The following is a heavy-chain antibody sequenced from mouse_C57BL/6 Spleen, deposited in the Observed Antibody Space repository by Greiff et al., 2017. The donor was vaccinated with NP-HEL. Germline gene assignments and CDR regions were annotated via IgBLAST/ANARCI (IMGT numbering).Heavy chain of an antibody. J-gene: IGHJ2*01. CDR2: IYPGSGNT. Sequence: VQLQQSGAELARPGASVKLSCKASGYTFTSNGISWVKQRTGQGLEWIGEIYPGSGNTYYNAKFKGKATLTADKSSSTAYMELSSLTSEDSAVYFCARGNTTAVIDYWGQGTTLTVSS. CDR3: ARGNTTAVIDY. D-gene: IGHD1-1*01. V-gene: IGHV1-81*01. CDR1: GYTFTSNG.